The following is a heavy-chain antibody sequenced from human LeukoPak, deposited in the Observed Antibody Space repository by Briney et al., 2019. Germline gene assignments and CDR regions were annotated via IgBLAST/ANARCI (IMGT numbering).Heavy chain of an antibody. J-gene: IGHJ6*03. CDR2: ISGSGGST. CDR3: AKEIDYYYYYMDV. CDR1: GFTFSSYA. Sequence: GGSLRLSCAASGFTFSSYAMSWVRQAPGKGLEWVSAISGSGGSTYYADSVKGRFTISGVNSKNTLYLQMNSLRAEDTAVYYCAKEIDYYYYYMDVWGKGTTVTVSS. D-gene: IGHD3-22*01. V-gene: IGHV3-23*01.